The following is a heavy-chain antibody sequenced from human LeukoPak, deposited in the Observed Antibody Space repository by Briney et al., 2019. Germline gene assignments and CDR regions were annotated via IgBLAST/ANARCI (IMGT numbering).Heavy chain of an antibody. V-gene: IGHV1-2*02. J-gene: IGHJ4*02. CDR3: ARGRTSMVRGVIIRARSSPYVDY. Sequence: ASVKVSCKASGYTFTGYYMHWVRQAPGQGLEWMGWINPNSGGTNYAQKFQGRVTMTRNTSISTAYMELSSLRSEDTAVYYCARGRTSMVRGVIIRARSSPYVDYGGQGTLVTVSS. CDR2: INPNSGGT. CDR1: GYTFTGYY. D-gene: IGHD3-10*01.